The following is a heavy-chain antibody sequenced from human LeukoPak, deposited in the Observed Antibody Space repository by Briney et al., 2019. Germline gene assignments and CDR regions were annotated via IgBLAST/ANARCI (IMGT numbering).Heavy chain of an antibody. J-gene: IGHJ3*02. CDR3: ARDWAYYDSSGYYYGAFDI. CDR2: IYHTGST. D-gene: IGHD3-22*01. Sequence: PSGTLSLTCAVSGGSISTNNWWSWVRQPPGKGLEWIGEIYHTGSTNYNPSLKSRVTISVDTSKNQFSLKLSSVTAADTAVYYCARDWAYYDSSGYYYGAFDIWGQGTMVTVSS. V-gene: IGHV4-4*02. CDR1: GGSISTNNW.